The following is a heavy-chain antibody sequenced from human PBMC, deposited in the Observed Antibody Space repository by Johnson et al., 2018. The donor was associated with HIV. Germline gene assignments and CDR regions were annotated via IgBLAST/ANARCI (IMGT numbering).Heavy chain of an antibody. Sequence: VQLVESGGGLVQPGGSLRLSCAASGFSFSDHYLDWVRQAPGKGLEWVGRVRKKGNTYDTEYAASVKGRFTISRDDSEKSLYLQMKSLKSEDTAVYYCARVGWRSVYDRDGRDAFDMWGHGTMVTVSS. CDR1: GFSFSDHY. CDR3: ARVGWRSVYDRDGRDAFDM. CDR2: VRKKGNTYDT. V-gene: IGHV3-72*01. D-gene: IGHD3-22*01. J-gene: IGHJ3*02.